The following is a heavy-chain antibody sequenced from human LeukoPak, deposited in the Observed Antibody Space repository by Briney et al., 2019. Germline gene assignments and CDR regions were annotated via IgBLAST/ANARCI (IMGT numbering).Heavy chain of an antibody. V-gene: IGHV4-39*07. J-gene: IGHJ2*01. CDR3: ARDPVVPATSMQFDWYFDL. Sequence: KPSETLSLTCSVSGGSISSSSYYWGWIRQPPGKGLEWIGSISHSGSPYYNPSLKSRVTISVHTSKNQFSLKLSSVTAADTAVYYCARDPVVPATSMQFDWYFDLWGRGTLVTVSS. D-gene: IGHD2-21*02. CDR2: ISHSGSP. CDR1: GGSISSSSYY.